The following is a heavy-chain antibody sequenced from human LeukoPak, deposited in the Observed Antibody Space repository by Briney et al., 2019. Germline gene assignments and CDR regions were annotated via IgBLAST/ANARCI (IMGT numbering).Heavy chain of an antibody. CDR1: GFTFNNYA. CDR3: AKSHPRMAASEYYFDY. Sequence: GGSLRLSCAASGFTFNNYAMTWVRQAPGKGLEWVSTISGSGGSSYYADSVKGRFTISRDNYRNRIYQKMNSLRAEDTAVYYCAKSHPRMAASEYYFDYWGQGTLVTVSS. V-gene: IGHV3-23*01. J-gene: IGHJ4*02. CDR2: ISGSGGSS. D-gene: IGHD6-13*01.